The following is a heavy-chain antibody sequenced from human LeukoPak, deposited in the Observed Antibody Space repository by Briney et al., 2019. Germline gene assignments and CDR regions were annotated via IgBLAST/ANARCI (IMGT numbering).Heavy chain of an antibody. D-gene: IGHD4-17*01. CDR3: ARTPTVTPYYYYYYYMDV. CDR2: IYYSGST. V-gene: IGHV4-59*01. Sequence: SETLSLTCTVSGGSISSYYWSCIRQPPGKGLEWIGYIYYSGSTNYNPSLKSRVTISVDTSKNQFSLKLSSVTAADPAVYYCARTPTVTPYYYYYYYMDVWGKGTTVTVSS. CDR1: GGSISSYY. J-gene: IGHJ6*03.